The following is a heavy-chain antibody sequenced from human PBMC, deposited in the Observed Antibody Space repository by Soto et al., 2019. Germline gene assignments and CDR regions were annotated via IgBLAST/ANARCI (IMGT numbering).Heavy chain of an antibody. Sequence: PSETLSLTCTVSGDSITNYYCSWFRQPQGKGLEWIGYIMYSGYSAYNLSPKRRVTMSMDTSKTQFSLMLESVTATDTAVYYCARLVFGPLQSLVHVLGQGTTVPVSS. V-gene: IGHV4-59*08. CDR2: IMYSGYS. CDR3: ARLVFGPLQSLVHV. J-gene: IGHJ6*02. D-gene: IGHD3-16*01. CDR1: GDSITNYY.